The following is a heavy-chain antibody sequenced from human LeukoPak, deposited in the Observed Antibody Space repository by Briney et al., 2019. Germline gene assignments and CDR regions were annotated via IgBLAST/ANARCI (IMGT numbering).Heavy chain of an antibody. CDR1: GFTFSSYS. V-gene: IGHV3-21*01. CDR2: ISSSSSYI. Sequence: GGSLRLSCAASGFTFSSYSMNWVRQAPGKGLEWVSSISSSSSYIYYADSVKGRFTISRDNAKNSLYLQMNSLTAEDTAMYYCAREDIVATIEGYFDLWGRGTLVTVSS. D-gene: IGHD5-12*01. J-gene: IGHJ2*01. CDR3: AREDIVATIEGYFDL.